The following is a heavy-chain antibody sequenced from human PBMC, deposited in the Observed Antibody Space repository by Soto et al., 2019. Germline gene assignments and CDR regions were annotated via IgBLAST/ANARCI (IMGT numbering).Heavy chain of an antibody. Sequence: ASVKVSCKASGYTFTGYYMHWVRQAPGQGLEWMGWINPNSGGTNYAQRFQDRVTLTRDMSTATTYMELSRLASEDTAIYYCAADAKAWQQMVPSDYWGQGTLVTVSS. CDR1: GYTFTGYY. CDR3: AADAKAWQQMVPSDY. D-gene: IGHD2-8*01. CDR2: INPNSGGT. V-gene: IGHV1-2*02. J-gene: IGHJ4*02.